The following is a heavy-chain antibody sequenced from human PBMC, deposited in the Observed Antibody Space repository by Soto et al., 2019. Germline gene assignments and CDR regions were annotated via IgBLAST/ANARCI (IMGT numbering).Heavy chain of an antibody. CDR2: IDPDDGET. CDR1: GYTFTSYG. Sequence: ASVKVSCKASGYTFTSYGISWVRQATGQGLEWMGWIDPDDGETIYAQKFQGRVTMTEDTSTDTAYMELSSLRSEDTAVYYCATDFKGRYFDWLIGWFYWGQGTLVTVSS. CDR3: ATDFKGRYFDWLIGWFY. V-gene: IGHV1-24*01. J-gene: IGHJ4*02. D-gene: IGHD3-9*01.